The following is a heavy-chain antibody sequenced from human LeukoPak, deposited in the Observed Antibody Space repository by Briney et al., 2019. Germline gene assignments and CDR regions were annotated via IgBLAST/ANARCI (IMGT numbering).Heavy chain of an antibody. J-gene: IGHJ6*04. CDR2: IWYDGSNK. Sequence: PGRSLRLSCAASGFTFSSYGMHWVRQAPGKGLEWVAVIWYDGSNKYYADSVKGRFTISRDNSKNTLYLRMNSLRAEDTAVYYCARDGYDILTGYHPWYYGMDVWGKGTTVTVSS. V-gene: IGHV3-33*01. D-gene: IGHD3-9*01. CDR3: ARDGYDILTGYHPWYYGMDV. CDR1: GFTFSSYG.